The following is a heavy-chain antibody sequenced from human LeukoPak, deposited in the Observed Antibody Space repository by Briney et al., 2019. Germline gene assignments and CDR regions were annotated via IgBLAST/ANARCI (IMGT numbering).Heavy chain of an antibody. J-gene: IGHJ4*02. CDR2: IDWDGDN. CDR1: GFSLTTRGMC. CDR3: ARMRYSASGSSYYFDY. V-gene: IGHV2-70*11. D-gene: IGHD3-10*01. Sequence: SGPALVEPTQTLTLTCTFSGFSLTTRGMCVSWIRQPPGKALDWLARIDWDGDNYYTTSLKTRLSISKDTSKNQVVLTMTNMDPMDTATYYCARMRYSASGSSYYFDYWGQGTLVTVPS.